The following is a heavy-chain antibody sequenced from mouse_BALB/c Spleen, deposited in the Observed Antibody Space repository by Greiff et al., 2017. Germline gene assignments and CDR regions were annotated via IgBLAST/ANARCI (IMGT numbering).Heavy chain of an antibody. D-gene: IGHD4-1*01. J-gene: IGHJ1*01. CDR1: GYSITSDYA. Sequence: VQLQQSGPGLVKPSQSLSLTCTVTGYSITSDYAWNWIRQFPGNKLEWMGYISYSGSTSYNPSLKSRISITRDTSKNQFFLQLNSVTTEDTATYYCARGLGRGWYFDVWGAGTTVTVSS. CDR2: ISYSGST. V-gene: IGHV3-2*02. CDR3: ARGLGRGWYFDV.